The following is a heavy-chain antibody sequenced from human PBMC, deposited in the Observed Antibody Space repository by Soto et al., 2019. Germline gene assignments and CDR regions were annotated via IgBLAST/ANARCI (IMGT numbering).Heavy chain of an antibody. CDR2: IYPGDSDT. CDR3: ARAGYTSSWPFDY. V-gene: IGHV5-51*01. J-gene: IGHJ4*02. D-gene: IGHD6-13*01. CDR1: GYFFISYW. Sequence: GESLKISCKGSGYFFISYWIVWVRQMPGKGLEWMGFIYPGDSDTRYSPSFQGQVTISADKSISTAYLQWSSLKTSDTAMYYCARAGYTSSWPFDYWGQGTLVTVSS.